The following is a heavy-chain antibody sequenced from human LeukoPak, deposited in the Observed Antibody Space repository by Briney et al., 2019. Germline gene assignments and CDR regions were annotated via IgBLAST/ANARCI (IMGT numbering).Heavy chain of an antibody. V-gene: IGHV1-2*02. J-gene: IGHJ4*02. Sequence: ASVKVSCKASGYTFTGYYMHWVRQAPGQGLEWMGWINPNSGGTNYAQKFQGRVTMTRDTSISTAYMELSRLRSDDTAVYYCARDYPVDYYGSGSYWRVVDYWGQGTLVTVSS. CDR3: ARDYPVDYYGSGSYWRVVDY. D-gene: IGHD3-10*01. CDR1: GYTFTGYY. CDR2: INPNSGGT.